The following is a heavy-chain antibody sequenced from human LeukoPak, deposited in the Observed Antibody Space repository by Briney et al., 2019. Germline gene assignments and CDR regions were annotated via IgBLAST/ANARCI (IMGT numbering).Heavy chain of an antibody. CDR1: GGSINISDYY. J-gene: IGHJ5*02. D-gene: IGHD6-13*01. CDR3: ARNEGQQLSRSWFDP. V-gene: IGHV4-39*01. CDR2: MHYSGNT. Sequence: KSSETLSLTCTVSGGSINISDYYWGWIRQPPGKGLEWIGCMHYSGNTYYNPSLRSRVTISVDTSENQFSLKLSSVTAADTAVYYCARNEGQQLSRSWFDPWGQGTLVTVSS.